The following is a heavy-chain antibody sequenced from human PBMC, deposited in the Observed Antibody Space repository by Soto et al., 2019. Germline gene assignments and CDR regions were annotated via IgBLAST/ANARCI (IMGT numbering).Heavy chain of an antibody. J-gene: IGHJ6*02. Sequence: PSETLSLTCAVYGGSFSGYYWSWIRQPPGKGLEWIGEINHSGSTNYNPSLKSRVTISVDTSKNQFSLKLSSVTAADTAVYYCARRGRFGTSGGSRRYYYYGMDVWGQGTTVT. CDR3: ARRGRFGTSGGSRRYYYYGMDV. CDR2: INHSGST. CDR1: GGSFSGYY. D-gene: IGHD3-10*01. V-gene: IGHV4-34*01.